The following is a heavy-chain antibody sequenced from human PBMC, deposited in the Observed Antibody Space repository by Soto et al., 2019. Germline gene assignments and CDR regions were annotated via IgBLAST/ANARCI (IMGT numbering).Heavy chain of an antibody. D-gene: IGHD2-15*01. Sequence: SETLSLTCTVSGGSVSSGSYYWSWIRQPPGKGLEWIGCIYYSGSTNYNPSLKSRVTISVDTSKNQFSLKLSSVTAADTAVYYCARDVGYCSGGSCSPGGNWFDPWGQGTLVTVSS. J-gene: IGHJ5*02. CDR3: ARDVGYCSGGSCSPGGNWFDP. CDR1: GGSVSSGSYY. V-gene: IGHV4-61*01. CDR2: IYYSGST.